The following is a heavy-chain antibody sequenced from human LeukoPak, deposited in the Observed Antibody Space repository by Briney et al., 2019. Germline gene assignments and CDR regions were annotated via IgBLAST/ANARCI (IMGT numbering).Heavy chain of an antibody. CDR1: GYTFTSYA. CDR3: ARAEDVVVVAARRGAFDI. CDR2: INTNTGNP. J-gene: IGHJ3*02. Sequence: EASVKVSCKASGYTFTSYAMNWVRQAPGQGLEWMGWINTNTGNPTYAQGFTGRFVFSLDTSVSTAYLQISSLKAEDTAVYYCARAEDVVVVAARRGAFDIWGQGTTVTVSS. D-gene: IGHD2-15*01. V-gene: IGHV7-4-1*02.